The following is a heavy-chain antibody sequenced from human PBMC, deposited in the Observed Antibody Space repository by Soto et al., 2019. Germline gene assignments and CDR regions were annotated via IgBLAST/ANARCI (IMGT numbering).Heavy chain of an antibody. J-gene: IGHJ4*02. CDR1: GYAFTTYG. V-gene: IGHV1-18*01. D-gene: IGHD1-1*01. Sequence: QVHLVQSGAEVKKPGASVKVSCKGSGYAFTTYGITWLRQAPGQGLEWMGWISAHNGNTNYEQKLQGRVTVTRDTSTSTDYMELRRLRSDDTDVSYCARGRYGDYWGQGALVTVS. CDR2: ISAHNGNT. CDR3: ARGRYGDY.